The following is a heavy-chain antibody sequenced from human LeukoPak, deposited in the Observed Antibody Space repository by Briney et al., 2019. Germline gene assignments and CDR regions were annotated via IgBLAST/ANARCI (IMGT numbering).Heavy chain of an antibody. CDR2: ISYDGSNK. D-gene: IGHD2-21*02. Sequence: GGSLRLSCAASGFTFSSYGMHWVRQAPGKGLEWVAVISYDGSNKYYADSEKGRFTISRDNSKNTLYLQMNSLRAEDTAVYYCAKDGCGGDCLGAFDIWGQGTMVTVSS. J-gene: IGHJ3*02. CDR1: GFTFSSYG. V-gene: IGHV3-30*18. CDR3: AKDGCGGDCLGAFDI.